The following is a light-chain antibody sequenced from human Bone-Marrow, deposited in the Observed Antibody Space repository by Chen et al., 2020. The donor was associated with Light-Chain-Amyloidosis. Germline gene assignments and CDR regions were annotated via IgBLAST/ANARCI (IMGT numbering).Light chain of an antibody. CDR1: DLPTKY. V-gene: IGLV3-25*03. CDR2: RDT. J-gene: IGLJ2*01. CDR3: QSADSSGTYEVI. Sequence: SYELTQPPSVLVSPGQTARFTCSGDDLPTKYAYWYKQKPGQAPVLVIHRDTERPSGISERFSGSSSGTTATLTISGVQAEDEADYHCQSADSSGTYEVIFGGGTKLTVL.